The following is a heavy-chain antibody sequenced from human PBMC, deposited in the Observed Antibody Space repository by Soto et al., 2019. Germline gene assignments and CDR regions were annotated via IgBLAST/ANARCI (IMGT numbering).Heavy chain of an antibody. CDR2: ISGSGGST. J-gene: IGHJ4*02. V-gene: IGHV3-23*01. CDR1: GFTFSSYA. D-gene: IGHD2-2*03. Sequence: GGSLRLSCAASGFTFSSYAMSWVRQAPGKGLEWVSAISGSGGSTYSADSVNGRFTISRDNSKNPLYLQMNSLSAEDTAVYYCSTVDSVLVSLSFDSWGQGTLVTVSS. CDR3: STVDSVLVSLSFDS.